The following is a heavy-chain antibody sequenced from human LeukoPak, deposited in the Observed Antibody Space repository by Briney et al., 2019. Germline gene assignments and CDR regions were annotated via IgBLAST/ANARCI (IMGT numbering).Heavy chain of an antibody. CDR1: GFTFSSYW. CDR3: ARESISIFGVPYYYYGMDV. V-gene: IGHV3-74*01. CDR2: INSDGSST. Sequence: PGGSLRLSCAASGFTFSSYWMHWVRQAPGKGLVWVSRINSDGSSTSYADSVKGRFTISRDNAKNTLYLQMNSLRAEDTAVYYCARESISIFGVPYYYYGMDVWGQGTTVTVSS. J-gene: IGHJ6*02. D-gene: IGHD3-3*01.